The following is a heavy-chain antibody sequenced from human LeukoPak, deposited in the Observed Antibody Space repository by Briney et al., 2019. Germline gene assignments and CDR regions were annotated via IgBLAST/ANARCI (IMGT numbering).Heavy chain of an antibody. CDR1: GFTFSDYY. CDR2: ISSSGSTI. Sequence: PGGSLRLSCAASGFTFSDYYMSWIRQAPGKGLEWVSYISSSGSTIYYADSVKGRFTISRDNAKNSLYLRMHSLRAEDTAIYYCARETDSTLFDYWGQGTLVTVSS. J-gene: IGHJ4*02. D-gene: IGHD2-2*01. CDR3: ARETDSTLFDY. V-gene: IGHV3-11*04.